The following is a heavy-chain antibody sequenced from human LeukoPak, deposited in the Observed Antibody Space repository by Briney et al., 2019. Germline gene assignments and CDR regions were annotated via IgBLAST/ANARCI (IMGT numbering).Heavy chain of an antibody. CDR2: MNPNSGNT. D-gene: IGHD3-3*01. J-gene: IGHJ6*03. V-gene: IGHV1-8*01. Sequence: ASVKVSCKASGYTFTSYDINWVRQATGQGLEWMEWMNPNSGNTGYAQKFQGRVTMTRNTSISTAYMELSSLRSEDTAVYYCARGYGQKTIFGVVIIRGYYYYYMDVWGKGTTVTVSS. CDR3: ARGYGQKTIFGVVIIRGYYYYYMDV. CDR1: GYTFTSYD.